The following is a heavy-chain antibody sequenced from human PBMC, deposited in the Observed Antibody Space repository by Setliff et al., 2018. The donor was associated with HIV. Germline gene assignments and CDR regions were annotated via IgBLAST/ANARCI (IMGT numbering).Heavy chain of an antibody. CDR3: ARRPGNWLDP. Sequence: GGSLRLSCAASGFKFNNYEMNWVRQAPGKGLEWVSYISTNSNIMHYAESVKGRFTISRDNAKSSLYLQMNNLRAADRAIYYCARRPGNWLDPWGQGTLVTVSS. V-gene: IGHV3-48*03. D-gene: IGHD6-6*01. CDR1: GFKFNNYE. J-gene: IGHJ5*02. CDR2: ISTNSNIM.